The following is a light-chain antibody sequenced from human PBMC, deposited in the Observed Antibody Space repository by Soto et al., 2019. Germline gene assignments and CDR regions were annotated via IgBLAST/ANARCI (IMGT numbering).Light chain of an antibody. J-gene: IGKJ1*01. Sequence: EILMTQSPATLSVSPGERATLSCRASQSVSSNLAWYQQKPGQAPRLLIYGASTRATGIPARFSGSGSGTELTLTISSLQSEDFAVYYCQQYNNWPPWTFGQGTKVEIK. CDR3: QQYNNWPPWT. V-gene: IGKV3-15*01. CDR1: QSVSSN. CDR2: GAS.